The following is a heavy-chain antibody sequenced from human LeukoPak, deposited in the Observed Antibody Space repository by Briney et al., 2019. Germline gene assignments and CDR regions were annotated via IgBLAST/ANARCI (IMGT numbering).Heavy chain of an antibody. CDR1: GFTFSTYG. Sequence: PGGSLRLSCGASGFTFSTYGMTWVRQAPGKGLEWVSGMSDSGTNTYYADSVKGRFTISRDNSKNTLYLQMNSLRAEDTAVYYCTRHHDHHRSDSSGYYYTSYYYYYMDVWGKGTTVTISS. D-gene: IGHD3-22*01. CDR2: MSDSGTNT. CDR3: TRHHDHHRSDSSGYYYTSYYYYYMDV. J-gene: IGHJ6*03. V-gene: IGHV3-23*01.